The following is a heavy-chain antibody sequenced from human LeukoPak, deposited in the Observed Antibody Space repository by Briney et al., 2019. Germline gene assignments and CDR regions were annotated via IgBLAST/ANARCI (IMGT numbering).Heavy chain of an antibody. CDR1: GGSFSGYY. D-gene: IGHD2-15*01. V-gene: IGHV4-34*01. CDR3: ARAVGRYCSGGSCPFDY. J-gene: IGHJ4*02. CDR2: INHSGST. Sequence: SETLSLTCAVYGGSFSGYYWSWIRQPPGKGPEWIGEINHSGSTNYNPSLKSRVTISVATSKNQFSLKLSSVTAADTAVYYCARAVGRYCSGGSCPFDYWGQGTLVTVSS.